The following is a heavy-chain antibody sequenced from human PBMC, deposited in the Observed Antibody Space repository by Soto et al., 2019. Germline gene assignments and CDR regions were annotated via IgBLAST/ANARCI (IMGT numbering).Heavy chain of an antibody. V-gene: IGHV3-30*18. CDR2: ISYEGSNK. CDR1: GFTFSNYG. CDR3: AKDRVDIVAVVAATTYNYSYYYMDV. Sequence: QVQLVESGGGVVQPGRSLRLSCAASGFTFSNYGMHWVRQAPGKGLEWVAVISYEGSNKYYADSVKGRFTISRDNSKNTLYLQMNSLRAEDTAVYYCAKDRVDIVAVVAATTYNYSYYYMDVWGKGTAVTVSS. D-gene: IGHD2-15*01. J-gene: IGHJ6*03.